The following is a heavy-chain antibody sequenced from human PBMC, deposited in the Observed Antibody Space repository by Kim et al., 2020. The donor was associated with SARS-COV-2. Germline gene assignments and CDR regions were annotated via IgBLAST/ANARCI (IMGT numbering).Heavy chain of an antibody. V-gene: IGHV3-13*01. J-gene: IGHJ2*01. CDR3: VRELRDAITDAWLFDI. CDR2: IGNVGNT. CDR1: GFNFIGSD. D-gene: IGHD3-10*01. Sequence: GGSLRLSCVASGFNFIGSDFHWVRQGTGKGLEWVSGIGNVGNTYYSVSVKDRFTMSREDADNSLYLQMNSLGAGDTAVYYCVRELRDAITDAWLFDIWGRGTLVTVSS.